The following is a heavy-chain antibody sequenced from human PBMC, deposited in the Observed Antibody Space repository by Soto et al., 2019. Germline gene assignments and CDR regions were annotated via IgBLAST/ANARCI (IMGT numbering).Heavy chain of an antibody. J-gene: IGHJ6*02. CDR1: GFTFSSYA. V-gene: IGHV3-23*01. D-gene: IGHD1-1*01. CDR2: IRSSGDRT. CDR3: AKQQGPGTPYYYAMDV. Sequence: EVQLLESGGGLVQPGGSLRLSCAASGFTFSSYAMSWVRQAPGKGLEWVSVIRSSGDRTYYADSVKGRFTISRDNSKNTLYMQMNSLRADDTAVYYCAKQQGPGTPYYYAMDVWGQGTTVTVCS.